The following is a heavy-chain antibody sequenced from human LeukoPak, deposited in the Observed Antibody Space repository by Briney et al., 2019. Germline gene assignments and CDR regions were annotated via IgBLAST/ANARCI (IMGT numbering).Heavy chain of an antibody. V-gene: IGHV3-20*04. CDR3: ASISGSYLPFDY. CDR2: INWNGGST. J-gene: IGHJ4*02. CDR1: GFTFDGYG. D-gene: IGHD1-26*01. Sequence: GGSLRLSCAASGFTFDGYGMSWVRQAPGKGLEWVSGINWNGGSTGYADSVKGRFTISRDNAKNSLYLQMNSLRAEDTAVYYCASISGSYLPFDYWGQGTLVTVSS.